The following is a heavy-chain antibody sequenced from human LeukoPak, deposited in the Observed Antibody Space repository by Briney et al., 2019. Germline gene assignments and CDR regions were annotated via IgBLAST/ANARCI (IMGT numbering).Heavy chain of an antibody. D-gene: IGHD1-14*01. CDR3: ARDTCNHIDY. Sequence: GGSLRLSCTASGFTFSSHWMHWVRQGPGKGLVWVSRIHRDGSDTDYADAVKGRFTIPRDNAKNTLYLQMNSLRVEDTAVYYCARDTCNHIDYWGQGTLVTVSS. CDR1: GFTFSSHW. V-gene: IGHV3-74*01. CDR2: IHRDGSDT. J-gene: IGHJ4*02.